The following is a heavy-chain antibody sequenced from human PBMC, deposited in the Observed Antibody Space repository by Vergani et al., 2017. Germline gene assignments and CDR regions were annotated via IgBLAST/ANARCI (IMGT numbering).Heavy chain of an antibody. Sequence: QVQLVQSGAEVKKPGSSVKVSCKASGGTFSSYDINWVRQATGQGLEWMGWMNPNSGNTGYAQKFQGRVTMTRNTSISTAYMELSSLRSEDTAVYYCARVPRDISNPFDYWGQGTLVTVSS. CDR3: ARVPRDISNPFDY. D-gene: IGHD3-9*01. CDR2: MNPNSGNT. CDR1: GGTFSSYD. J-gene: IGHJ4*02. V-gene: IGHV1-8*02.